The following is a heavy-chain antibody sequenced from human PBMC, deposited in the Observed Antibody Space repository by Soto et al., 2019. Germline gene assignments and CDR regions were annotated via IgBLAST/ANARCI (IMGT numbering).Heavy chain of an antibody. CDR2: ISGGIDTS. J-gene: IGHJ4*02. V-gene: IGHV3-23*01. CDR1: GFTFSSYA. D-gene: IGHD3-10*01. CDR3: VRVRGADDY. Sequence: PGGSLRLSCAASGFTFSSYAMSWVRQAPGRRLEWVSTISGGIDTSYHAGSVGGRFSISRDDSKNTVYLQMNNLRAEDTALYYCVRVRGADDYWGQGTLVTVS.